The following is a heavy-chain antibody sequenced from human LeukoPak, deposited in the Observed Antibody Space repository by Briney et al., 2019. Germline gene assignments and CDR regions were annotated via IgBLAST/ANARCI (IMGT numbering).Heavy chain of an antibody. D-gene: IGHD3-10*01. V-gene: IGHV3-30*02. Sequence: GGSLRLSCAASGFTLSSYGMHWVRQAPGKGLEWVAFIRYDGSNKYYADSVKGRFTISRDNFKNTLYLQMNSLRAEDTAVYYCARTLTRIRHYFDYWGQGTLVTVSS. J-gene: IGHJ4*02. CDR2: IRYDGSNK. CDR1: GFTLSSYG. CDR3: ARTLTRIRHYFDY.